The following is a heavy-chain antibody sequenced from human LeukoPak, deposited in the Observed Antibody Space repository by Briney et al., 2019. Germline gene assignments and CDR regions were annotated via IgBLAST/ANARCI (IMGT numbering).Heavy chain of an antibody. CDR2: ITSSSSYI. CDR1: GFTFSTHS. CDR3: ARDDNSGHVSL. J-gene: IGHJ4*02. D-gene: IGHD3-22*01. Sequence: PGGSLRLSCAASGFTFSTHSMKWVRPAPGKGLEWVSYITSSSSYIYYADSVKGRFTISRDNAKNSLYLQMNSLRAEDTAVYYCARDDNSGHVSLWGQGTLVIVSS. V-gene: IGHV3-21*01.